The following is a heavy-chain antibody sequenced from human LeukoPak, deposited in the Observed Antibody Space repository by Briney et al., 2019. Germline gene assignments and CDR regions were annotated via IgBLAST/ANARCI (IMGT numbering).Heavy chain of an antibody. V-gene: IGHV1-2*02. CDR1: GYTFTGYY. CDR3: ARNPRRDIVLMVYAKSYFDY. CDR2: INPNSGGT. Sequence: ASVKVSCKASGYTFTGYYMHWVRQAPGQGPEWMGWINPNSGGTNYAQKFQGRVTMTRDTSISTAYMELSRLRSDDTAVYYCARNPRRDIVLMVYAKSYFDYWGQGTLVTVSS. D-gene: IGHD2-8*01. J-gene: IGHJ4*02.